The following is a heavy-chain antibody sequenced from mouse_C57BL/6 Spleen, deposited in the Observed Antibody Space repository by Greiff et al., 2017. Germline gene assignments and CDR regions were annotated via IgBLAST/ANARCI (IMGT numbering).Heavy chain of an antibody. D-gene: IGHD1-1*01. Sequence: VQLQQPGAELVKPGASVKVSCKASGYTFTSYWMHWVKQRPGQGLEWIGRIHPSDSDTNYNQKFKGKATLTVDKSSSTAYMQLSSLTSEDSAVYYCAILYYYGSNPAWFAYWGQGTLVTVSA. V-gene: IGHV1-74*01. CDR3: AILYYYGSNPAWFAY. J-gene: IGHJ3*01. CDR2: IHPSDSDT. CDR1: GYTFTSYW.